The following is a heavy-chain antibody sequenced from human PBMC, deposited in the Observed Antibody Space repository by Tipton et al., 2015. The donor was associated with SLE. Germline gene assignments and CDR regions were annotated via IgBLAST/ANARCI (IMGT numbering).Heavy chain of an antibody. D-gene: IGHD2-2*01. V-gene: IGHV4-34*01. CDR2: INHGGST. CDR1: GGSFSGYY. J-gene: IGHJ4*02. Sequence: TLSLTCAVYGGSFSGYYWSWIRQPPGKGLEWIGEINHGGSTNYNPSLKSRVTISVDTSKNQFSLKLSSVTAADTAVYYCARGRPGPSDYWGQGTLVTVSS. CDR3: ARGRPGPSDY.